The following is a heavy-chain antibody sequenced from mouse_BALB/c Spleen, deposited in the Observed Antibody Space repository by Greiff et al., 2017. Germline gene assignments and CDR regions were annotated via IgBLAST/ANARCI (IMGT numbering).Heavy chain of an antibody. Sequence: QVQLKESGAELMKPGASVKISCKATGYTFSSYWIEWVKQRPGHGLEWIGEILPGSGSTNYNEKFKGKATFTADTSSNTAYMQLSSLTSEDSAVYYCARWGYGQDYAMDYWGQGTSVTVSS. CDR2: ILPGSGST. CDR3: ARWGYGQDYAMDY. D-gene: IGHD3-3*01. V-gene: IGHV1-9*01. CDR1: GYTFSSYW. J-gene: IGHJ4*01.